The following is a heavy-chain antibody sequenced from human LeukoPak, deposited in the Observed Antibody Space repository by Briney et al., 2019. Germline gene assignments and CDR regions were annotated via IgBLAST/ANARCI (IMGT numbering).Heavy chain of an antibody. CDR1: GFTFSSYA. J-gene: IGHJ4*02. CDR3: AREAGYSYGYFDY. Sequence: PGGYLRLSCAASGFTFSSYAMHWVRQAPGKGLEWVAVISYDGSNKYYADSVKGRFTISRDNSKNTLYLQMNSLRAEDTAVYYCAREAGYSYGYFDYWGQGTLVTVSS. D-gene: IGHD5-18*01. CDR2: ISYDGSNK. V-gene: IGHV3-30-3*01.